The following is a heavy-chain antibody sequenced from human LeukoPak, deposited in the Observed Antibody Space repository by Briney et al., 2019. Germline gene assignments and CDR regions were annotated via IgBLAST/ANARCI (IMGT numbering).Heavy chain of an antibody. D-gene: IGHD3-22*01. CDR1: GYTFTSYY. J-gene: IGHJ4*02. Sequence: ASVKVSCKASGYTFTSYYMHWVRQAPGQGLEWMGIINPSGGSASYAQKFQGRVTMTRDTSTSTVYMELSSLRSEDTAVYYCAGHSSGYHLGYWGQGTLVTVSS. CDR2: INPSGGSA. V-gene: IGHV1-46*01. CDR3: AGHSSGYHLGY.